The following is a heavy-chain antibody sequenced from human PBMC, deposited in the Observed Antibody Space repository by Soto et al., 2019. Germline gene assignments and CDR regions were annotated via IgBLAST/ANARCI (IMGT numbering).Heavy chain of an antibody. CDR3: AKLAVGIGVITTGDY. V-gene: IGHV3-23*01. D-gene: IGHD3-22*01. CDR2: ISGSGGST. Sequence: GGSLRLSCAASGFTFSSYAMSWVRQAPGKGLEWVSAISGSGGSTYYADSVKGRFTISRDNSKNTLYLQMNSLRAEDKAVYYCAKLAVGIGVITTGDYWGQGTLVTVYS. CDR1: GFTFSSYA. J-gene: IGHJ4*02.